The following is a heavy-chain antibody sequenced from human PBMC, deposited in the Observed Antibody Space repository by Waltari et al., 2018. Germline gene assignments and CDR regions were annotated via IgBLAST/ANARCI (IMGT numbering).Heavy chain of an antibody. CDR1: GGSISSSSYY. V-gene: IGHV4-39*07. CDR3: ARARGIAVAGGENFDY. D-gene: IGHD6-19*01. CDR2: IYYSGST. J-gene: IGHJ4*02. Sequence: QLQLQESGPGLVKPSETLSLTCTVSGGSISSSSYYWGWIRQPPGKGLEWIGSIYYSGSTYYTPSLKSRVTISVDTSKNQFSLKLSSVTAADTAVYYCARARGIAVAGGENFDYWGQGTLVTVSS.